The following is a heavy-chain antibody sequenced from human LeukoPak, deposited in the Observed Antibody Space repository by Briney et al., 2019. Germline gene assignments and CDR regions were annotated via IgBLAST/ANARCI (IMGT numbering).Heavy chain of an antibody. D-gene: IGHD3-22*01. CDR2: ISAYNGNT. Sequence: ASVKVSCKASGYTFTSYGISWVRQAPGQGLEWMGWISAYNGNTNYAQKLQGRVTMTTDTSTSTAYMELRSLRSDDTAVYYCARDKGDYYDSSDPFDYWGQGTLVTVSS. CDR3: ARDKGDYYDSSDPFDY. J-gene: IGHJ4*02. V-gene: IGHV1-18*01. CDR1: GYTFTSYG.